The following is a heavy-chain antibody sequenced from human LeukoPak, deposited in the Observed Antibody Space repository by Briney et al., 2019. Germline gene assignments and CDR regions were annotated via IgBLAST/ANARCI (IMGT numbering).Heavy chain of an antibody. CDR2: ISWDGSST. D-gene: IGHD1-1*01. CDR1: GFTFDDYA. CDR3: VKDRSTSGVSEFDC. Sequence: GGSLRLSCAASGFTFDDYAMHWVRQAPGKGLEWVSLISWDGSSTYYVDSVKGRFIISRDNRKNSLYLQMNSLRTEDTALYYCVKDRSTSGVSEFDCWGQGTLVTVSS. V-gene: IGHV3-43*01. J-gene: IGHJ4*02.